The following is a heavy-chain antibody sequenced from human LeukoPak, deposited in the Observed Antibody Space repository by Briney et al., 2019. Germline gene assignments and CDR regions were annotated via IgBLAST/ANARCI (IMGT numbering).Heavy chain of an antibody. D-gene: IGHD6-13*01. CDR2: IYYSGST. CDR1: GGSISSYY. V-gene: IGHV4-59*01. Sequence: PSETLSLTCTVSGGSISSYYWSWIRQPPGKGLEWIGYIYYSGSTNYNPSLKSRVTISVDTSKNQFSLKLSSVTAADTAVYYCARDGYSSGWYTEEEDAFDIWGQGTMVTVSS. J-gene: IGHJ3*02. CDR3: ARDGYSSGWYTEEEDAFDI.